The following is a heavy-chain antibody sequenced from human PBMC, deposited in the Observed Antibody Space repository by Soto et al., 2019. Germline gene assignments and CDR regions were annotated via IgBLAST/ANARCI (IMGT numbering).Heavy chain of an antibody. CDR3: ARRSHYDFGSGYYAYVY. D-gene: IGHD3-3*01. V-gene: IGHV1-18*01. CDR2: ISTYNGNT. J-gene: IGHJ4*02. Sequence: QVQLVQSGAEVKKPGASVKVSCKASGYTFTSYGISWVRLAPGQGLEWMGWISTYNGNTNYAQKLQGRVTMTTDTSTSTAYMELRSLRSDDTAVYYCARRSHYDFGSGYYAYVYWGQGTLVTVSS. CDR1: GYTFTSYG.